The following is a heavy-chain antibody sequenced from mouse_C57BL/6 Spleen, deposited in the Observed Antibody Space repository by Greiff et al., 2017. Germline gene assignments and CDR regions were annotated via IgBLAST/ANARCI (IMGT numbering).Heavy chain of an antibody. V-gene: IGHV1-9*01. CDR3: ARRGVFYRYFDV. CDR1: GYTFTSYW. Sequence: VQLQQPGAELVKPGASVKLSCKASGYTFTSYWMHWVKQRPGRGLEWIGEILPGSGSTNYNEKFKGKATFTADTSSNTAYMQLSSLTTEDSAIYYCARRGVFYRYFDVWGTGTTVTVSS. CDR2: ILPGSGST. D-gene: IGHD2-12*01. J-gene: IGHJ1*03.